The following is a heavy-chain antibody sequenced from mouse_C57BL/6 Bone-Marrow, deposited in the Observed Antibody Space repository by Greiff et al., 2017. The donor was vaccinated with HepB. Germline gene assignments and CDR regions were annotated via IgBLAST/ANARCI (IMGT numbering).Heavy chain of an antibody. CDR2: IWSGGST. V-gene: IGHV2-2*01. CDR1: GFSLTSYG. D-gene: IGHD1-1*01. J-gene: IGHJ2*01. CDR3: ARNSVTTVVAGGYFDY. Sequence: VQLQQSGPGLVQPSQSLSLTCTVSGFSLTSYGVHWVRQSPGKGLEWLGVIWSGGSTDYNAAFISRLSISKDNSKSQVFFKMNSLQADDTDIYYCARNSVTTVVAGGYFDYWGQGTTLTVSS.